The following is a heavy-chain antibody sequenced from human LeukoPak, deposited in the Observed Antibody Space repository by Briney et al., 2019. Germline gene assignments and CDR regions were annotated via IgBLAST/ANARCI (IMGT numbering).Heavy chain of an antibody. Sequence: GGSLRLSCTASGFTFGDYAMSWFRQAPGKGLGWVGFIRSKAYGGTTEYAASVKGRFTISRDDSKSIAYLQMSSLKTEDTAVYYCTRDGGGSGWSNSDYWGQGTLVTVSS. D-gene: IGHD6-19*01. CDR1: GFTFGDYA. J-gene: IGHJ4*02. CDR3: TRDGGGSGWSNSDY. V-gene: IGHV3-49*03. CDR2: IRSKAYGGTT.